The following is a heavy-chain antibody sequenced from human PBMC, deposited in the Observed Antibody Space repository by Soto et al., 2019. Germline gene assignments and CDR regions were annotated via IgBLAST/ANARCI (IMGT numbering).Heavy chain of an antibody. J-gene: IGHJ4*02. CDR1: GFTFSGYA. D-gene: IGHD4-17*01. CDR2: IRSKTNSYAT. Sequence: EVQLVESGGGLVQPGGSLKLSCAASGFTFSGYAIHWVRQASGKGLEWVGRIRSKTNSYATVYAASVRGRFTISRDDSKNTAYLQINSLKTEDTAVYYCTRFPRETPVTDFGYWGQGTLVTVSS. CDR3: TRFPRETPVTDFGY. V-gene: IGHV3-73*02.